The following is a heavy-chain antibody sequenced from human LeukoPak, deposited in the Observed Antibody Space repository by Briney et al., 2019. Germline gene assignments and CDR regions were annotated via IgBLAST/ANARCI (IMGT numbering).Heavy chain of an antibody. CDR1: GYTFTSYD. J-gene: IGHJ4*02. D-gene: IGHD6-13*01. Sequence: GASVKVSCKASGYTFTSYDINWVRQATGQGLEWMGWMNPNSGNTAYAQKFQGRVTITRNTSISTAYMELSSLRSEDTAVYYCARVNSSSWCDYWGQGTLVTVSS. CDR3: ARVNSSSWCDY. V-gene: IGHV1-8*03. CDR2: MNPNSGNT.